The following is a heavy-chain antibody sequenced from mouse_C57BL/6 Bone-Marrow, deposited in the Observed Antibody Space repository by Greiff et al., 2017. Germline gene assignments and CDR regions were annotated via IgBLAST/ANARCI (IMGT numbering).Heavy chain of an antibody. CDR3: ARHYGSSPGWFAY. J-gene: IGHJ3*01. Sequence: VKLQESGAELVKPGASVKMSCKASGYTFTTYPIEWMKQNHGKSLEWIGNFHPYNDDTKYNEKFKGKATLTVEKSSSTVYLELSRLTSDDSAVYYCARHYGSSPGWFAYWGQGTLVTVSA. D-gene: IGHD1-1*01. V-gene: IGHV1-47*01. CDR2: FHPYNDDT. CDR1: GYTFTTYP.